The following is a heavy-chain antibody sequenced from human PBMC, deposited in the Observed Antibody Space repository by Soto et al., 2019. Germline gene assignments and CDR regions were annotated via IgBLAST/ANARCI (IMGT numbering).Heavy chain of an antibody. V-gene: IGHV3-23*01. CDR2: IIGAGDDT. Sequence: EVQLLESGGGLVQPGGSLRLSCAASGFRFSSYAMGWVRQAPVKGLEWVSAIIGAGDDTFHADSVKGRLTISRDNSKNTLCLQMNSLRADDTALYYCVRGSATSRPYYFDYWCQGTLVTVSS. CDR1: GFRFSSYA. J-gene: IGHJ4*02. CDR3: VRGSATSRPYYFDY.